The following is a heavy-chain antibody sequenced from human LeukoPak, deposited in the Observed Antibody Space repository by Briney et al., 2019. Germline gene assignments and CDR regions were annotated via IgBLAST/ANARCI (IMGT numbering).Heavy chain of an antibody. J-gene: IGHJ3*02. CDR2: VYVSGTT. CDR1: GGSMNSHY. Sequence: SETLSLTCSVSGGSMNSHYWSWIRQPAGKGLEWIGRVYVSGTTNYNPSLKSRVTMSIDTSKKQFSLKLISVTAADTAVYYCARDRGGLWSGHPTDAFDIWGQGTVVTVSS. D-gene: IGHD3-3*01. CDR3: ARDRGGLWSGHPTDAFDI. V-gene: IGHV4-4*07.